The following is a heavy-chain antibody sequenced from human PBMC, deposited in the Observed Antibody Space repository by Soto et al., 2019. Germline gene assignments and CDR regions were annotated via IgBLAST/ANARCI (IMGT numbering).Heavy chain of an antibody. V-gene: IGHV1-18*01. Sequence: QVQLVQSGPEMKKPGASVKISCKASGYIFVSQAISWVRQAPGQGLDWVAWISPANSYTHYAQKFQGRVTVTADTSTMTAYLDLKSLRSDDTAEYYCVRWVTAMMGEYYFDYWGQGTLVTVSA. CDR1: GYIFVSQA. CDR2: ISPANSYT. D-gene: IGHD5-18*01. CDR3: VRWVTAMMGEYYFDY. J-gene: IGHJ4*02.